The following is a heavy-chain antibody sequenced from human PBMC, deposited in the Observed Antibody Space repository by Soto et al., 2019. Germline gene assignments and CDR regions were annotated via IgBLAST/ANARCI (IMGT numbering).Heavy chain of an antibody. D-gene: IGHD5-12*01. V-gene: IGHV4-39*01. CDR2: IYYSGST. J-gene: IGHJ4*02. CDR3: ARQSQRVDIVATINMVFDY. CDR1: GGSISSSSYY. Sequence: QLQLLESGPGLVKPSETLSLTCTVSGGSISSSSYYWGWIRQPPGKGLEWIGSIYYSGSTYYNPSLKSRVTISVDTSKNQFSLKLSSVTAADTAVYYCARQSQRVDIVATINMVFDYWGQGTLVTVSS.